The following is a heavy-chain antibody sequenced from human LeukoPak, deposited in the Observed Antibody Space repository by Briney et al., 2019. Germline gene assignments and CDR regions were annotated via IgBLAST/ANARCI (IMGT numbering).Heavy chain of an antibody. Sequence: SETLSLTGTVSGGSISSHYWSWIRQPPGKGLEWIGYVYYSGSTNYNPSLKSRVTISVDTSKNQFFLKLSSVTAADTAVYYCARERCSAGTCYLDYWGQGTLVTVSS. V-gene: IGHV4-59*11. CDR3: ARERCSAGTCYLDY. CDR2: VYYSGST. CDR1: GGSISSHY. J-gene: IGHJ4*02. D-gene: IGHD2-15*01.